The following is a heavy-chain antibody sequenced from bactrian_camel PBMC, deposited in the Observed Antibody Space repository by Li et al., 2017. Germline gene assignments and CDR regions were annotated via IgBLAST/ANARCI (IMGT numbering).Heavy chain of an antibody. D-gene: IGHD3*01. CDR3: AADFRGLMGSELHASGYKD. Sequence: HVQLVESGGGLVQPGGSLRLSCSAGGSTSMYWWMGWVRQTPGEEREEVAGIYTAGGSTWYPDSVKGRFAMSQDNAKNTVYLQMSSLKPEDTAMYYCAADFRGLMGSELHASGYKDWGQGTQVTVS. J-gene: IGHJ4*01. CDR1: GSTSMYWW. V-gene: IGHV3S1*01. CDR2: IYTAGGST.